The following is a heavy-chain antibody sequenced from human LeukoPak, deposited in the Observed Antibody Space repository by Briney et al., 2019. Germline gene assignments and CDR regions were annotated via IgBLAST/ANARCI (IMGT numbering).Heavy chain of an antibody. Sequence: ASVKVSCKASGYTFTSYGISWVRQAPGQGLEWMGWISAYNGNTNYAQKLQGRVTMTTDTSTSTAYMELRSLRSDDTAVYYCALYSSGWTPTGFDPWGQGTLVTVSS. CDR2: ISAYNGNT. D-gene: IGHD6-19*01. J-gene: IGHJ5*02. CDR3: ALYSSGWTPTGFDP. V-gene: IGHV1-18*01. CDR1: GYTFTSYG.